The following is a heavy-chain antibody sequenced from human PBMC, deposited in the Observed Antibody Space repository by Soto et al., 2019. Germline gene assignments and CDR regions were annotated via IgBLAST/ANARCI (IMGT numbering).Heavy chain of an antibody. CDR3: ARTLVAGNVGDVDY. CDR2: ISAYNGNT. Sequence: GASVKVSCKASGYTYTSYGISWVRQARGQGLEWMGWISAYNGNTNYAQKLQGRVTMTTDTSTSTAYMELRSLRSDDTAVYYCARTLVAGNVGDVDYWGKGPLFSVSS. D-gene: IGHD6-19*01. J-gene: IGHJ4*02. CDR1: GYTYTSYG. V-gene: IGHV1-18*04.